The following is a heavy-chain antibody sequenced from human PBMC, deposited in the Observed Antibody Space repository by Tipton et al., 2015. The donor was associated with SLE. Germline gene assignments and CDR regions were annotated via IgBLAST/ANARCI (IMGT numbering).Heavy chain of an antibody. D-gene: IGHD3-3*01. CDR2: IYTSGST. V-gene: IGHV4-61*02. Sequence: TLSLTCTVSGGSISSGSYYWSWIRQPAGKGLEWIGRIYTSGSTNYNPPLKSRVTISVDTSKNQFSLKLSSVTAADTAVYYCASYDSLGYWGQGTLVTVSS. CDR1: GGSISSGSYY. J-gene: IGHJ4*02. CDR3: ASYDSLGY.